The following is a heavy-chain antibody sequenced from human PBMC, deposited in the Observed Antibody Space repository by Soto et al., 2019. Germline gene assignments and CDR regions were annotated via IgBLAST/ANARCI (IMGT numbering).Heavy chain of an antibody. CDR1: GGSISSSSYY. Sequence: PSETLSLTCTVSGGSISSSSYYCFWILQPPVKGLECIGSIYYSGSTYYNPSLKSRVTISVDTSKNQFSLKLSSVTAADTAVYYCASTGIAVAGHYYYGMDVWGQGTTVTVSS. J-gene: IGHJ6*02. CDR2: IYYSGST. CDR3: ASTGIAVAGHYYYGMDV. D-gene: IGHD6-19*01. V-gene: IGHV4-39*01.